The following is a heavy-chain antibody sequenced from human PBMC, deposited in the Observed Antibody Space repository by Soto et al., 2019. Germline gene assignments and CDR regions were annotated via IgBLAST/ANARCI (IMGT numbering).Heavy chain of an antibody. J-gene: IGHJ5*02. Sequence: WASVKVSCKASGGTFSSFAISWVRQAPGQGLEWMGGIIPIFGTANYAQKFQGRVTITADESTSTAYMELSSLRSEDTAVYYCARDLRNYNFNWFDPWGQGTLVTVSS. CDR3: ARDLRNYNFNWFDP. CDR1: GGTFSSFA. D-gene: IGHD1-7*01. CDR2: IIPIFGTA. V-gene: IGHV1-69*13.